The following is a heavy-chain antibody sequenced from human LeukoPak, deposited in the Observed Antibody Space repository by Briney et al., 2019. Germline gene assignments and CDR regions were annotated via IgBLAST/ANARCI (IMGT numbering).Heavy chain of an antibody. D-gene: IGHD4-17*01. J-gene: IGHJ2*01. CDR1: GGSISSGGYS. Sequence: PSETLSLTCAVSGGSISSGGYSWSWIRQPPGKGLEWIGYIYHSGSTYYNPSLKSRVTISVDRSKNQFSLKLSSVTAADTAVYYCARRKLYGVHTHRFHHYWYFDLWGCGTLVTVSS. CDR3: ARRKLYGVHTHRFHHYWYFDL. CDR2: IYHSGST. V-gene: IGHV4-30-2*01.